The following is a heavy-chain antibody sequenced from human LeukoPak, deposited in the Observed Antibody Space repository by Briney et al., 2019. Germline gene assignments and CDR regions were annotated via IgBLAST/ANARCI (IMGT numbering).Heavy chain of an antibody. J-gene: IGHJ4*02. V-gene: IGHV3-53*01. CDR1: GYTVSSTY. CDR2: IYTGGTT. CDR3: TKLKGWYGEGYFDY. D-gene: IGHD3-10*01. Sequence: GGSLRLSCAASGYTVSSTYMRWVRQPAGKGLEWVSVIYTGGTTFYADSVKGRFTISRDNSKNTLYLQMNRLRADDPAVYYCTKLKGWYGEGYFDYWGQGTLVTVSS.